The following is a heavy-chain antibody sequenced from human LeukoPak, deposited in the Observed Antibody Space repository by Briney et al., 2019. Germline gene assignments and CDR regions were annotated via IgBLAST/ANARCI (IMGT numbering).Heavy chain of an antibody. Sequence: GSLLLSSAASGFTFSNYDMSWVRQAPGKGREWVSAVTGGGDTTYYADSVKGRFTISRDNSKSTLYLQMNSLRAEDTAVYYCAKRGSYFGGFDYWGQGTLVTVSS. CDR1: GFTFSNYD. CDR3: AKRGSYFGGFDY. CDR2: VTGGGDTT. D-gene: IGHD3-10*01. J-gene: IGHJ4*02. V-gene: IGHV3-23*01.